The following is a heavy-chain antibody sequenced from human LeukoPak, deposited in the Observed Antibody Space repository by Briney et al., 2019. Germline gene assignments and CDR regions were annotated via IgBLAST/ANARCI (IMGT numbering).Heavy chain of an antibody. Sequence: GGSLRVSCEASGFTFCSCELNWVRQAPGKGLEWVSGISGSGTTTYYADSVKGRFTISRDNSKNTMYLQMNSLRVEDTAVYYCARDQLDFLNFDAFDIWGQGTKVTVSS. CDR3: ARDQLDFLNFDAFDI. CDR2: ISGSGTTT. J-gene: IGHJ3*02. CDR1: GFTFCSCE. V-gene: IGHV3-23*01. D-gene: IGHD2/OR15-2a*01.